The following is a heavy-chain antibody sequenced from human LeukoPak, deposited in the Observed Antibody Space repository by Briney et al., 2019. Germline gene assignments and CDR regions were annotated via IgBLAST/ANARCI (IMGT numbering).Heavy chain of an antibody. J-gene: IGHJ4*02. Sequence: SETLSLTCTVSGGSISSSRYYWGWIRQPPGKGLEWIGNVSYTGSTYYNPSLKSRVTISLDTSENQFSLKLSSVTAADTAVYYCARGRITTFGVVIPLDYWGQGALVTVSS. CDR3: ARGRITTFGVVIPLDY. CDR2: VSYTGST. CDR1: GGSISSSRYY. D-gene: IGHD3-3*01. V-gene: IGHV4-39*07.